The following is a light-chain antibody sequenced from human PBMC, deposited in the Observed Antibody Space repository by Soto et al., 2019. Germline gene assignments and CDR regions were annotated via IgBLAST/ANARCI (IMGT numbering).Light chain of an antibody. V-gene: IGKV3-11*01. CDR3: QQRSNWPPEVT. J-gene: IGKJ3*01. CDR1: QSVRSS. CDR2: DAS. Sequence: EIVLTQSPDTLSLSPGERATLSCRASQSVRSSLAWYQQKPGQAPRLLIYDASNRATGIPARFSGSGSGTGFTLTISSLEPEDFAVYYCQQRSNWPPEVTFGPGTKVDI.